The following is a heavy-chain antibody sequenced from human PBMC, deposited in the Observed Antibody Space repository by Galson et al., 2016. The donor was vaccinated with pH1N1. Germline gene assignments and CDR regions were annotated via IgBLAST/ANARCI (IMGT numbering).Heavy chain of an antibody. CDR2: VNNDGSST. D-gene: IGHD2-15*01. CDR3: VRGGYCSGGSCYSPTAEYFQH. J-gene: IGHJ1*01. CDR1: GFIFTNYW. Sequence: SLRLSCAASGFIFTNYWMHWVRQAPGRGLVWVARVNNDGSSTNYADSVKGRFTISRDNAKNTVFFEMSSLSAEDTVAYYCVRGGYCSGGSCYSPTAEYFQHWGRGTLLTVSS. V-gene: IGHV3-74*01.